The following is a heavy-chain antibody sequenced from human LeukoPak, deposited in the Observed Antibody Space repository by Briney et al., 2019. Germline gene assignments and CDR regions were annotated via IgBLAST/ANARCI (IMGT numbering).Heavy chain of an antibody. Sequence: SETLSLTCAMYGGSFSGYYWSWIRQPPGKGLEWIGQINHSGSTNYNPSLKSRVTISVDTSKNQFSLKLSSVTAADTAVYYCARVTGYDWESSYDYWGQGTLVTVSS. D-gene: IGHD5-12*01. CDR3: ARVTGYDWESSYDY. J-gene: IGHJ4*02. CDR2: INHSGST. V-gene: IGHV4-34*01. CDR1: GGSFSGYY.